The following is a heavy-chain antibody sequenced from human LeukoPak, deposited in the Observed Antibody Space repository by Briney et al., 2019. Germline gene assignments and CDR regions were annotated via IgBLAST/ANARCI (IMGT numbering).Heavy chain of an antibody. J-gene: IGHJ4*02. V-gene: IGHV3-23*01. CDR2: ISGSGGST. Sequence: QSGGSLRLSCAASGFTFSSYAMSWVRRAPGKGLEWVSAISGSGGSTYYADSVKGRFTISRDNAKNSLYLQMNSLRAEDTAVYYCAREGYSYGHAVDYWGQGTLVTVSS. CDR3: AREGYSYGHAVDY. CDR1: GFTFSSYA. D-gene: IGHD5-18*01.